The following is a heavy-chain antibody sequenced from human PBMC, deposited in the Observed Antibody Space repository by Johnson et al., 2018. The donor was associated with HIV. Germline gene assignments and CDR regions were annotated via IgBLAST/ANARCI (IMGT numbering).Heavy chain of an antibody. CDR1: GFTVSCNY. J-gene: IGHJ3*02. CDR2: IRYDGSNK. V-gene: IGHV3-30*02. Sequence: QVQLLESGGGLVQPGGSLRLSCAASGFTVSCNYLTWVRQAPGKGLEWVAFIRYDGSNKYYADSVKGRFTISRDNSKNTLYLQMNSLRVEDTAMYYCAKMLDLGDDGSDIWGQGTMVTVSS. D-gene: IGHD3/OR15-3a*01. CDR3: AKMLDLGDDGSDI.